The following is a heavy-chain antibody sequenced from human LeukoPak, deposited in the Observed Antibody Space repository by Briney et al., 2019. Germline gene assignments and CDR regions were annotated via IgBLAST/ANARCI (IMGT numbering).Heavy chain of an antibody. D-gene: IGHD5-12*01. Sequence: SGGSLRLSCAASGFTVSSNYMSWVRQAPGKGLEWVSVIYSGGSTYYADSVKGRFTISRDNSKNTLYLQMNSLRAEDTAVYYCARGYSGYEYFDYWGQETLVTVSS. CDR1: GFTVSSNY. CDR3: ARGYSGYEYFDY. J-gene: IGHJ4*02. V-gene: IGHV3-53*01. CDR2: IYSGGST.